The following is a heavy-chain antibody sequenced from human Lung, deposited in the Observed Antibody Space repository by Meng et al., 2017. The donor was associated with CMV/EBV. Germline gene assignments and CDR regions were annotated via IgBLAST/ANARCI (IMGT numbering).Heavy chain of an antibody. CDR3: VRDSDSFAYEISSYYSSYYCDS. Sequence: ESXKISXAASGFIFGNYAMNWVRQAPGKGLEWVSAIYSGYGSTYYADSVEGRFTISRDNSRKTLYLQMNGLRAEDTAVYYCVRDSDSFAYEISSYYSSYYCDSWGQGTXVTVSS. CDR1: GFIFGNYA. V-gene: IGHV3-23*03. D-gene: IGHD3-22*01. J-gene: IGHJ4*02. CDR2: IYSGYGST.